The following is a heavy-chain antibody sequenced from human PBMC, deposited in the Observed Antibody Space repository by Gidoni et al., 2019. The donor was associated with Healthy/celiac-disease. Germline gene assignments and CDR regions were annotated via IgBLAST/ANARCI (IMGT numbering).Heavy chain of an antibody. CDR2: INHSGST. J-gene: IGHJ3*02. CDR3: ARGRKVLAFDI. CDR1: GGSFSGYY. Sequence: QVQLQQWGSGLLKPAETLSLTCACYGGSFSGYYWSWIRQPPGKGLEWIGEINHSGSTNYNPSLKSRVTISVDTSKNQFSLKLSSVTAADTAVYYCARGRKVLAFDIWGQGTMVTVSS. V-gene: IGHV4-34*01.